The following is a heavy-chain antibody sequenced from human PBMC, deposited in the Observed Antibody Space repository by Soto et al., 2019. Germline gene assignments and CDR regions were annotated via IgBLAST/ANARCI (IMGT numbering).Heavy chain of an antibody. D-gene: IGHD3-9*01. CDR3: ARRGYFYDKVDY. CDR1: GAPVSDFY. CDR2: IYYSGSS. Sequence: SETLSLTCIVSGAPVSDFYWSWIRQSPGKGLEWIGYIYYSGSSNYNPSLKSRVTISVDTSKNQFSLKLSSVTAADTAVYYCARRGYFYDKVDYWGQGTLVTVSS. V-gene: IGHV4-59*02. J-gene: IGHJ4*02.